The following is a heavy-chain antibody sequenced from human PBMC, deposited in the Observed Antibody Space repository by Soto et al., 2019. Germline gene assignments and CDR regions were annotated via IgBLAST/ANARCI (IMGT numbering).Heavy chain of an antibody. Sequence: SGTLSLTCTVSGGSISSSSYYWGWIRQPPGKGLEWIGSIYYSGSTYYNPSLKSRVTISVDTSKNQFSLKLSSVTAADTAVYYCARHLGTMFRGVPNWFDPRGQGTMVIV. CDR3: ARHLGTMFRGVPNWFDP. CDR1: GGSISSSSYY. D-gene: IGHD3-10*01. J-gene: IGHJ5*02. CDR2: IYYSGST. V-gene: IGHV4-39*01.